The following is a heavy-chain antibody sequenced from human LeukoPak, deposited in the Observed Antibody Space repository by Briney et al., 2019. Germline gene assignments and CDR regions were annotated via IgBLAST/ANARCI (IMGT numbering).Heavy chain of an antibody. CDR3: ARDSGFGELYYFDY. V-gene: IGHV4-34*01. CDR1: GGSFSGYY. CDR2: INHSGST. J-gene: IGHJ4*02. D-gene: IGHD3-10*01. Sequence: SETLSLTCAVYGGSFSGYYWSWIRQPPGKGLEWIGEINHSGSTNYNPSLKSRVTISVDTSKNRFSLKLSSVTAADTAVYYCARDSGFGELYYFDYWGQGTLVTVSS.